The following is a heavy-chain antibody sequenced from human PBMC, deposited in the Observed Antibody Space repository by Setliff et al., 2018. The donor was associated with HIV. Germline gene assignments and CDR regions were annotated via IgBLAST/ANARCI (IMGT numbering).Heavy chain of an antibody. CDR3: ARGLQGWGSAGPNWFDP. V-gene: IGHV4-34*01. J-gene: IGHJ5*02. Sequence: PSETLSLTCAVYGESFSDYSWTWIRQPPGKGLEWIGDVNHSGSANYNPSLKSRVTISVDTSKNQFSLKLTSVTAADTAVYYCARGLQGWGSAGPNWFDPWGQGTLVTVS. CDR1: GESFSDYS. D-gene: IGHD7-27*01. CDR2: VNHSGSA.